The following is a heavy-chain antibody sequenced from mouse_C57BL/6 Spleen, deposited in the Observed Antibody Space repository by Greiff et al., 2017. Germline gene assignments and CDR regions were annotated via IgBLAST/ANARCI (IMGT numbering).Heavy chain of an antibody. Sequence: QVQLQQSGAELARPGASVKLSCKASGYTFTSYGISWVKQRPGQGLEWIGEIYPRSGNTYYTEKFKGKATLTADKSSSTAYMELRSLTSEDSAVYFCAREEGKVATPYFDYWGQGTTLTVSS. CDR1: GYTFTSYG. D-gene: IGHD1-1*01. J-gene: IGHJ2*01. CDR3: AREEGKVATPYFDY. CDR2: IYPRSGNT. V-gene: IGHV1-81*01.